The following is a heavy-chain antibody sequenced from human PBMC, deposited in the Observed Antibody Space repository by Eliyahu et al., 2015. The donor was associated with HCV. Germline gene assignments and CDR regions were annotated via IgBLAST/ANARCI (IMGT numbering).Heavy chain of an antibody. CDR3: ARDELYYDILTVAAYYYYGMDV. CDR2: ISSSGSTI. D-gene: IGHD3-9*01. J-gene: IGHJ6*02. CDR1: GFXFXSYE. V-gene: IGHV3-48*03. Sequence: EVQLVXSGGGLVQPGGSLRLSCAASGFXFXSYEMXWVRQAPGKGLEWVSYISSSGSTIYYADSVKGRFTISRDNAKNSLYLQMNSLRAEDTAVYYCARDELYYDILTVAAYYYYGMDVWGQGTTVTVSS.